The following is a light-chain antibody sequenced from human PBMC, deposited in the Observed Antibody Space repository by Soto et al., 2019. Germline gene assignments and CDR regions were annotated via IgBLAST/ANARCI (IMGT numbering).Light chain of an antibody. CDR3: YHYNCYSEA. CDR1: QTISSW. CDR2: KAS. Sequence: DIQMTQSPSTLSGSVGDRVTITCRASQTISSWLAWYQQKPGKAPKLLIYKASTLKSGVPSRFSGSGSGTEFTLTISSLQPDDFATYYCYHYNCYSEAFGQGTKVELK. J-gene: IGKJ1*01. V-gene: IGKV1-5*03.